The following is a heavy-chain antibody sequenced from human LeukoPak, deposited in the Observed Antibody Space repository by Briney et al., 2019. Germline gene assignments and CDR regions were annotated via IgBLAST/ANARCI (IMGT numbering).Heavy chain of an antibody. V-gene: IGHV3-30*02. CDR2: IRYDGSNK. J-gene: IGHJ4*02. CDR3: AKDHPMVRGVIDY. CDR1: GFTFSSYG. Sequence: GGSLRLSCAASGFTFSSYGMHWVRQAPGKGLEWVAFIRYDGSNKYYADSVKGRFTISRDNSKNTLYLQMYSLRAEDTAVYYCAKDHPMVRGVIDYWGQGTLVTVSS. D-gene: IGHD3-10*01.